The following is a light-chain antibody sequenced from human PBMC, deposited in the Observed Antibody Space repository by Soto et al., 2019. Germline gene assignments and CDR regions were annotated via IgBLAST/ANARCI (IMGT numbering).Light chain of an antibody. V-gene: IGKV1-5*01. Sequence: DIQMTQSPSTLSASLGDTVTVTCRASQSIVRWLACYQQKPGKAPKLLIFDASTLENGVPARFSGSRSGPEFSLTISSLQPDDFATYYCQQYYSYWTSGQGTKADI. CDR1: QSIVRW. CDR3: QQYYSYWT. J-gene: IGKJ1*01. CDR2: DAS.